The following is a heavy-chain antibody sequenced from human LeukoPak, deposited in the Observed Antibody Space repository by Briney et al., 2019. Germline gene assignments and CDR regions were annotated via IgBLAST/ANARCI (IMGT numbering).Heavy chain of an antibody. D-gene: IGHD3-10*01. CDR3: ARNMARGVTDSFDI. J-gene: IGHJ3*02. CDR1: GVSVSSDNYY. Sequence: SETLSLTCTVSGVSVSSDNYYWSWIRQPPGRGLEWVGCVHYSGSTNYSPSVKSRVTISIDTSRNHFSLKLSSVTAADTAVYYCARNMARGVTDSFDIWGQGTMVTVSS. V-gene: IGHV4-61*03. CDR2: VHYSGST.